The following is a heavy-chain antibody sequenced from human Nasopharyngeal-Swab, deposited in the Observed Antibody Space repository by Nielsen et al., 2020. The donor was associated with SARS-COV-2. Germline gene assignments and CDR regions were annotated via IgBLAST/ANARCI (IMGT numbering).Heavy chain of an antibody. Sequence: GESLKISCAASGFTFNNYNFNWVRQAPGKGLELVSSISSSSSYIYYADSVKGRFTIPRDHAKNSLYLQMNSLRAEDTAVYYCARDGLDYDFWSAYFMDVWGQGTTVTVSS. J-gene: IGHJ6*02. D-gene: IGHD3-3*01. CDR3: ARDGLDYDFWSAYFMDV. CDR1: GFTFNNYN. CDR2: ISSSSSYI. V-gene: IGHV3-21*01.